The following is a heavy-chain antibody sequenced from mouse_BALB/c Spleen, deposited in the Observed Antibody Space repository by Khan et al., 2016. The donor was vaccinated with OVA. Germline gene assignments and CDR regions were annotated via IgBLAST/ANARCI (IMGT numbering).Heavy chain of an antibody. CDR1: GFSLTNYG. CDR3: ARQPYYHYNIMDY. J-gene: IGHJ4*01. V-gene: IGHV2-6-1*01. CDR2: IWSDGST. D-gene: IGHD2-10*01. Sequence: ESGPGLVAPSQSLSITCTISGFSLTNYGVHWIRQPPGKGLEWLVVIWSDGSTTYNSALKSRLNISKDNSKSQVFLKMNSLQTDDTAMYFCARQPYYHYNIMDYWGQGTSVTVSS.